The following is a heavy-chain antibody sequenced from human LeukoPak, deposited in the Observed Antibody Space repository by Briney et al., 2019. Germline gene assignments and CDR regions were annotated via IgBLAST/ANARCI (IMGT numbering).Heavy chain of an antibody. CDR3: ARAGGNSSGYYGLDY. J-gene: IGHJ4*02. V-gene: IGHV3-21*01. Sequence: GGSLRLSCAASGFTFSSYSMNWVRQAPGKGLEWVSSISSSSSYIYYADSVKGRFTISRDNAKNSLYLQMNSLRAEDTAVYYCARAGGNSSGYYGLDYWGQGTLVTVSS. CDR2: ISSSSSYI. CDR1: GFTFSSYS. D-gene: IGHD3-22*01.